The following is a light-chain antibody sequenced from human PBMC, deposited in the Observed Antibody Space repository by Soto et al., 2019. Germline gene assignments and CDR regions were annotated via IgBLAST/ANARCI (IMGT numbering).Light chain of an antibody. CDR2: DAS. CDR1: QSVSSY. J-gene: IGKJ5*01. Sequence: DIVLTQSPATLSLPPGERATISCRDTQSVSSYLAWYQQKPGQAPRLLIYDASNRATGISARFSGSGSGTDFTLTISSLEPEDFAVYYCQQRSNWLITFGQGTRLEIK. V-gene: IGKV3-11*01. CDR3: QQRSNWLIT.